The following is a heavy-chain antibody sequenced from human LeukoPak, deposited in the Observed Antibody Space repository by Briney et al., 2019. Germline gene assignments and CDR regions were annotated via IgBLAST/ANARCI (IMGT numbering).Heavy chain of an antibody. CDR2: MWYDGSNK. CDR1: GFTFSSYG. D-gene: IGHD3-22*01. J-gene: IGHJ4*02. V-gene: IGHV3-33*06. Sequence: GGSLRLSCAASGFTFSSYGMHWVRQAPGKGLEWVAVMWYDGSNKYYADSVKGRFTISRDNSKNTLYLQMNSLRAEDTAVYYCAKDSTYYYDSSGYYPGCLDYWGQGTLVTVSS. CDR3: AKDSTYYYDSSGYYPGCLDY.